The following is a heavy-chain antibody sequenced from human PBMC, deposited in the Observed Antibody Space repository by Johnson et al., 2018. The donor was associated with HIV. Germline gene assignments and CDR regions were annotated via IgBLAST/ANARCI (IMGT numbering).Heavy chain of an antibody. V-gene: IGHV3-20*04. CDR1: GFTFDDYG. Sequence: VQLVESGGGVVRPVGSLRLSCAASGFTFDDYGMNWVRQAPGKGLEWVSGIHWNGDNTGYADSVKGRFTISRDNSKNTLYLQMNSLRAEDTAVYYCAKGHSIAVVEGDDAFDIWGQGKMVTVSS. CDR2: IHWNGDNT. D-gene: IGHD6-19*01. CDR3: AKGHSIAVVEGDDAFDI. J-gene: IGHJ3*02.